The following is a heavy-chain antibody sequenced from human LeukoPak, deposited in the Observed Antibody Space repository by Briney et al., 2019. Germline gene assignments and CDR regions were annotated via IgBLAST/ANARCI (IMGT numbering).Heavy chain of an antibody. Sequence: GASVKVSFKASGYTFTSYDINWVRQATGQGLEWMGWMNPNSGDTGYAQKFQGRVTMTRNTSISTAYMELSSLRSEDTAVYYCARVEGDYYGSGSSSMDVWGQGTTVTVSS. J-gene: IGHJ6*02. CDR3: ARVEGDYYGSGSSSMDV. D-gene: IGHD3-10*01. CDR1: GYTFTSYD. V-gene: IGHV1-8*01. CDR2: MNPNSGDT.